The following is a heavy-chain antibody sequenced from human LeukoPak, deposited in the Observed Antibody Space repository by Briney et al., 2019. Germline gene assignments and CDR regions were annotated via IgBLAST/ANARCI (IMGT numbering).Heavy chain of an antibody. CDR2: ISYDGSNK. V-gene: IGHV3-30*18. CDR3: AKVGQYYYDSSGFDY. Sequence: PEGSLRLSCAASGFTFSSYGMHWVRQAPGKGLEWVAVISYDGSNKYYADSVKGRFTISRDNSKNTLYLQMNSLRAEDTAVYYCAKVGQYYYDSSGFDYWGQGTLVTVSS. J-gene: IGHJ4*02. CDR1: GFTFSSYG. D-gene: IGHD3-22*01.